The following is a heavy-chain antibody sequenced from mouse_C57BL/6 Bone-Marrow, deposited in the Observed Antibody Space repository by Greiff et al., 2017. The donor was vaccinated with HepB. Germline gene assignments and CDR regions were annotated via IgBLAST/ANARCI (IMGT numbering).Heavy chain of an antibody. CDR3: ARDSSGPNY. D-gene: IGHD3-2*02. J-gene: IGHJ3*01. CDR1: GFTFSSYA. V-gene: IGHV5-4*01. Sequence: EVKVVESGGGLVKPGGSLKLSCAASGFTFSSYAMSWVRQTPEKRLEWVATISDGGSYTYYPDNVKGRFTISRDNAKNNLYLQMSHLKSEDTAMYYCARDSSGPNYWGQGTLVTVSA. CDR2: ISDGGSYT.